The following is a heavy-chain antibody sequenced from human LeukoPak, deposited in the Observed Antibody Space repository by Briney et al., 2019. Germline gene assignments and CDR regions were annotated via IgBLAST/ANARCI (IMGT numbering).Heavy chain of an antibody. CDR3: ARGERDGHNNFDY. V-gene: IGHV4-61*02. CDR1: GGSISSGSYY. D-gene: IGHD5-24*01. Sequence: SETLSLTCTVSGGSISSGSYYWSWIRQPAGKGLEWIGRIYTSGSTNYNPSLKSRVTISVDTSKNQFSLKLSSVTAADTAVYYCARGERDGHNNFDYWGQGTLVTVSS. J-gene: IGHJ4*02. CDR2: IYTSGST.